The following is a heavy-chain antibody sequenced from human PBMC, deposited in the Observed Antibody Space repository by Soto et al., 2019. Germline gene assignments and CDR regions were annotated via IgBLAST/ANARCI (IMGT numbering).Heavy chain of an antibody. CDR2: IRANGGTT. J-gene: IGHJ4*02. CDR3: GRGGSDSPMAPGY. CDR1: GFTFTSHS. Sequence: LRLSCVASGFTFTSHSMTWVRQAPGKGLEWVSSIRANGGTTYYGDSVNGRFTVARDSSKNTVYLHMNSLRAEDTAQYYCGRGGSDSPMAPGYWGQGTLVTVSS. D-gene: IGHD5-18*01. V-gene: IGHV3-23*01.